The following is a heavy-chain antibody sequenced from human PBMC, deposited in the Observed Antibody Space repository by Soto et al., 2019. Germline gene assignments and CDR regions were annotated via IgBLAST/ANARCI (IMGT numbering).Heavy chain of an antibody. CDR3: AKGDGSGGRCYRGFDY. CDR2: VTASGSIT. CDR1: GFTFSSFD. V-gene: IGHV3-23*01. D-gene: IGHD2-15*01. Sequence: EVQVLESGGGLVQPGGSLRLSCAVSGFTFSSFDMNWVPQAPGKGLEWVSGVTASGSITSYADPAKGRFTISKDNAKNPLYLQMNSLRAEDTALYYCAKGDGSGGRCYRGFDYWGQGTLVTVSS. J-gene: IGHJ4*02.